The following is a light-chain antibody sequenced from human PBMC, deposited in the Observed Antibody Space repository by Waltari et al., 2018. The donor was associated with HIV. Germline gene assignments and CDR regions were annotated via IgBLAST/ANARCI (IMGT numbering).Light chain of an antibody. Sequence: QSALTPPPSASGLPGQYVTISCTVTSRHVGSSNYVAWYHQDPGKAPKLLIYEITKRPSGVPDRFSGSKSGNTASLTVSGLQAEDEADDYCSSSAGGDNLVFGGGTKLTVL. J-gene: IGLJ3*02. V-gene: IGLV2-8*01. CDR1: SRHVGSSNY. CDR3: SSSAGGDNLV. CDR2: EIT.